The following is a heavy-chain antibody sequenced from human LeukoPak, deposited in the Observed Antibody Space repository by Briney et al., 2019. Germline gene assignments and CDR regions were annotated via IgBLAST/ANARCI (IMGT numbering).Heavy chain of an antibody. CDR3: AKDRVATTLFDY. D-gene: IGHD5-12*01. J-gene: IGHJ4*02. Sequence: PGGSLRLSCGASGFTFSSYAMSWVRQAPGKGLEWVSAISGSGGSTYYADSVKGRFTISRDNSKNTLYLQMNSLRAEDTAVYYCAKDRVATTLFDYWGQGTLVTVSS. CDR2: ISGSGGST. V-gene: IGHV3-23*01. CDR1: GFTFSSYA.